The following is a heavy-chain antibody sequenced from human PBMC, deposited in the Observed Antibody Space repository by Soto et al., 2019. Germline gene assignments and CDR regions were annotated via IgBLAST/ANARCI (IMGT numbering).Heavy chain of an antibody. J-gene: IGHJ4*02. CDR2: ISSSLSYI. D-gene: IGHD5-18*01. CDR3: AIERVEMVTFTPLDY. V-gene: IGHV3-21*01. Sequence: EVQLVESGGGLVKPGGSLRLSCAASGFTFSLYSMNWVRQAPGKGLEWVSSISSSLSYIHYADSVKGRFTISRDNAKNSLYLQMNSLRAEDTAVYYCAIERVEMVTFTPLDYWGQGALVTVSS. CDR1: GFTFSLYS.